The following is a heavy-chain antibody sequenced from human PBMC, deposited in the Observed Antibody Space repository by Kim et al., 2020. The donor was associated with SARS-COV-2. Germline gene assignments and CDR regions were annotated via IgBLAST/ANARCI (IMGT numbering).Heavy chain of an antibody. J-gene: IGHJ4*02. V-gene: IGHV3-74*01. CDR1: GFTFSSYW. CDR3: AREVVTAIPWFDY. D-gene: IGHD2-21*02. Sequence: GGSLRLSCAASGFTFSSYWMHWVRQAPGKGLVWVSRINSDGSSTSYADSVKGRFTISRGNAKNTLYLQMNSLRAEDTAVYYCAREVVTAIPWFDYWGQGTLVTVSS. CDR2: INSDGSST.